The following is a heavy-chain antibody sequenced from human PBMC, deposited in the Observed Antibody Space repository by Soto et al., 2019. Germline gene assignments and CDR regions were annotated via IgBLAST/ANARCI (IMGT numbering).Heavy chain of an antibody. D-gene: IGHD3-10*01. CDR2: IIPIFGTA. J-gene: IGHJ6*02. V-gene: IGHV1-69*13. CDR1: GGTFSSYA. Sequence: RASVKVSCKASGGTFSSYAISWVRQAPGQGLEWMGGIIPIFGTANYAQKFQGRVTITADESTSTAYMELSSLRSEDTAVYYCARVKVKYYGSGRRPYGIASSVQGSTVTVSS. CDR3: ARVKVKYYGSGRRPYGIAS.